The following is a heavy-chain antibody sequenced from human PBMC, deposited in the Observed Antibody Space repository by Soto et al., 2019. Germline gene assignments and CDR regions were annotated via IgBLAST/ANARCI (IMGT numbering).Heavy chain of an antibody. V-gene: IGHV4-59*01. CDR1: GGSISSYY. J-gene: IGHJ6*02. CDR3: ARVGYYYYGMEV. Sequence: SETLSLTCTVSGGSISSYYWSWIRQPPGRGLEWIGYIYYSGSTNYNPSLKSRVTISVDTSKNQFSLKLSSVTAADTAVDYCARVGYYYYGMEVGGQGTRVTVSS. CDR2: IYYSGST.